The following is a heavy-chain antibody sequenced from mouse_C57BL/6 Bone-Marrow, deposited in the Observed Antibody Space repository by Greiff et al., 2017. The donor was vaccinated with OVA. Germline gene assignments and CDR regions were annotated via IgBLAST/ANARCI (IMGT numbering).Heavy chain of an antibody. Sequence: VQLKQSGPELVKPGASVKISCKASGYTFTDYYMNWVKQSHGKSLEWIGDINPNNGGTSYNQKFKGKATLTVDKSSSTAYMELRSLTSEDSAVYYCARSYYGPWFAYWGQGTLVTVSA. CDR1: GYTFTDYY. CDR3: ARSYYGPWFAY. J-gene: IGHJ3*01. CDR2: INPNNGGT. D-gene: IGHD1-1*01. V-gene: IGHV1-26*01.